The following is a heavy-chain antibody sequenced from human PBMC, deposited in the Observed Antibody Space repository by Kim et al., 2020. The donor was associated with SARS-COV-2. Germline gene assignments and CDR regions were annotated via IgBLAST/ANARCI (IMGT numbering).Heavy chain of an antibody. CDR2: ISGDGAWT. V-gene: IGHV3-43*02. D-gene: IGHD6-13*01. J-gene: IGHJ4*02. Sequence: GGSLRLSCAASGFIFDDYAMHWVRQAPGKGLEWVSLISGDGAWTHYVDSVKGRFSISRDNSKNSLYLQLNSLRTDDTALYYCAKGSGKAAAGVLTEYWGQGTLVTGSS. CDR1: GFIFDDYA. CDR3: AKGSGKAAAGVLTEY.